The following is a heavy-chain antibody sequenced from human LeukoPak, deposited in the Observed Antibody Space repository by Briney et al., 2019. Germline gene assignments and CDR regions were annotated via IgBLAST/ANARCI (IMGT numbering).Heavy chain of an antibody. CDR3: ASRLMGANDY. CDR2: INHSGST. J-gene: IGHJ4*02. Sequence: SSETLSLTCAVYGGSFSGYYWSWIRQPPGKGLEWIGEINHSGSTNYNPSLKSRVTISVDTSKNQFSLKLSSVTAADTAVYYCASRLMGANDYWGRGTLVTVSS. CDR1: GGSFSGYY. V-gene: IGHV4-34*01. D-gene: IGHD1-26*01.